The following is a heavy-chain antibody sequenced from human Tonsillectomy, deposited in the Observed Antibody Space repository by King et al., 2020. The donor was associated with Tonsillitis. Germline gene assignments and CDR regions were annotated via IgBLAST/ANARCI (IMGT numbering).Heavy chain of an antibody. V-gene: IGHV1-18*01. CDR2: ISAHNGNT. J-gene: IGHJ4*02. D-gene: IGHD2-21*02. CDR1: GYTFINYG. CDR3: ARELGVTATANLLFDW. Sequence: VQLVESGDEVKKPGASVKVSCKASGYTFINYGISWVRQAPGQGLEWMGWISAHNGNTNYAQKLQGRVTMTTDTSTSTAYMELRSLRSDDTAVYYCARELGVTATANLLFDWWGQGTLVPVSA.